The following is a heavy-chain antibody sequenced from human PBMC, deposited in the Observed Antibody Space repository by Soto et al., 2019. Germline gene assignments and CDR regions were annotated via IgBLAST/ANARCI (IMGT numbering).Heavy chain of an antibody. CDR2: ISGSGANT. Sequence: DVHLLESGGGLVQPGGSLRLSCGVSGLTFGSYAMTWVRQAPGKGLEWVSGISGSGANTYYADSVKGRFTISRDNSKNTLYLQMNSLRAEDTAIYYCAKDARYYWKIDFWCQGTLVTVSS. CDR1: GLTFGSYA. V-gene: IGHV3-23*01. CDR3: AKDARYYWKIDF. J-gene: IGHJ4*02. D-gene: IGHD1-20*01.